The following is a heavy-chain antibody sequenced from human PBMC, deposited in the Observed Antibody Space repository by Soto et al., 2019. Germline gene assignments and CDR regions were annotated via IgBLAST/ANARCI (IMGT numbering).Heavy chain of an antibody. CDR3: ARDFSRGYSAYYYGMDV. CDR2: IYYSGST. J-gene: IGHJ6*02. V-gene: IGHV4-31*03. CDR1: GGSISSGGYY. Sequence: PSETLSLTCTVSGGSISSGGYYWSWIRRHPGKGLEWIGYIYYSGSTYYNPSLKSRVTISVDTSKNQFSLKLSSVTAADTAVYYCARDFSRGYSAYYYGMDVWGQGTTVTVSS. D-gene: IGHD2-21*01.